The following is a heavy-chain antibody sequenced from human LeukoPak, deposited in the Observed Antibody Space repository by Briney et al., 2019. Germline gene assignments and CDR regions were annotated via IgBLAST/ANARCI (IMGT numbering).Heavy chain of an antibody. CDR2: ISIDGSDK. D-gene: IGHD5/OR15-5a*01. V-gene: IGHV3-30*04. CDR1: GFTFINYA. CDR3: ARDRHGSAVYNFDY. Sequence: GGSLRLCCAASGFTFINYALHWVRQAPGKGLEWVAVISIDGSDKHYAESVQGRFTISRDNSKNTLYLQMNSLRAEDAAVYFCARDRHGSAVYNFDYWGQGTLVAVSS. J-gene: IGHJ4*02.